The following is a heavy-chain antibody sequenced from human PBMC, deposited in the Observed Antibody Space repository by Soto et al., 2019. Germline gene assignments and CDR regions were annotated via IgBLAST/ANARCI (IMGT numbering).Heavy chain of an antibody. CDR2: TYYRSKWYN. CDR1: GDSVSRISTA. J-gene: IGHJ3*02. V-gene: IGHV6-1*01. CDR3: ASGRWSGFDI. Sequence: QVQLQQSGPGLVKPSQTLSLTCAISGDSVSRISTAWNWIRQSPSRGIELLGRTYYRSKWYNNYSVSVKSRITIIPVRSKTQFSLQLNSVTPEDTAVYYCASGRWSGFDIWGQGTMVTVSS. D-gene: IGHD3-3*01.